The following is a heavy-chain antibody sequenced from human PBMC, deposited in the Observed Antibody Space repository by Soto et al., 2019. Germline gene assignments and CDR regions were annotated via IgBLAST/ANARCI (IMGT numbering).Heavy chain of an antibody. D-gene: IGHD3-10*01. J-gene: IGHJ6*02. CDR1: GVSFNNNG. V-gene: IGHV1-69*01. Sequence: QVQLVQSGAEVKKPGSSVKVSCKTSGVSFNNNGIGWVRQAPGHGLEWMGGVSPPFRTSNYARKFQGRISITADASPGTVQMELSSLTSEDTAQYYCARVLYYGSGSYSPYGMDVWGQGTTVTVSS. CDR2: VSPPFRTS. CDR3: ARVLYYGSGSYSPYGMDV.